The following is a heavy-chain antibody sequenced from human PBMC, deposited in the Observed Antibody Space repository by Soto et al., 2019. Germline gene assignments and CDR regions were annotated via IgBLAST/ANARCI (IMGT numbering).Heavy chain of an antibody. D-gene: IGHD4-4*01. CDR2: IYPGDSDT. Sequence: PGESLKISCKGSGYSFTSYWIGWVRQMPGKGLEWMGIIYPGDSDTRYSPSFQGQVTISADKSISTAYLQWSSLKASDTAMYYCARSSTTVVDYYYYGMDVWGQGTTVTVSS. V-gene: IGHV5-51*01. CDR3: ARSSTTVVDYYYYGMDV. J-gene: IGHJ6*02. CDR1: GYSFTSYW.